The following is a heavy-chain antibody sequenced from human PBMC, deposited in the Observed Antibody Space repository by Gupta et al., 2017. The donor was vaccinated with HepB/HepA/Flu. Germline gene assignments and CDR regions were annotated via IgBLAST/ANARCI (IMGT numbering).Heavy chain of an antibody. J-gene: IGHJ6*02. Sequence: QVQLVESGGGVVQPGRSLRLSCAASGFTFTNYGMHWVRQAPGKGLEWVTFISYDGSNKYYADSVKGRFTISSDNSKNTLYLQMNSLRAEDTAVYYCAKDDGRGYTFGNRRYNYYGMDVWGQGTTVTVSS. CDR3: AKDDGRGYTFGNRRYNYYGMDV. V-gene: IGHV3-30*18. D-gene: IGHD5-18*01. CDR2: ISYDGSNK. CDR1: GFTFTNYG.